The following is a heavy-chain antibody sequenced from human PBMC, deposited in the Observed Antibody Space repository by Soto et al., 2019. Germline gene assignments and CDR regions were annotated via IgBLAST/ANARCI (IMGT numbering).Heavy chain of an antibody. D-gene: IGHD2-8*02. CDR3: ARGGGVYYFDY. Sequence: SETLSLTCTVSGGSITSYFWSWIRQPPGKGLEWIGYIYYSGITDYNPSLKSRVTISVDTSKSQFSLKLSSVTAADTAVYYCARGGGVYYFDYWGQGTLVTVSS. CDR2: IYYSGIT. CDR1: GGSITSYF. V-gene: IGHV4-59*01. J-gene: IGHJ4*02.